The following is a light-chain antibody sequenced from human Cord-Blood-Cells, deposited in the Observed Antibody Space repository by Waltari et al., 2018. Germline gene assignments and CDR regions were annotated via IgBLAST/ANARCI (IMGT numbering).Light chain of an antibody. J-gene: IGKJ2*01. V-gene: IGKV1-39*01. CDR2: AAS. Sequence: SPSSLSASVGDRVNITCRASQSISSYLNWYQQKPGKAPKLLIYAASSLQSGVPSRFSGSGSGTDFTLTISSLQPEDFATYYCQQSYSTPYTFGQGTKLEIK. CDR1: QSISSY. CDR3: QQSYSTPYT.